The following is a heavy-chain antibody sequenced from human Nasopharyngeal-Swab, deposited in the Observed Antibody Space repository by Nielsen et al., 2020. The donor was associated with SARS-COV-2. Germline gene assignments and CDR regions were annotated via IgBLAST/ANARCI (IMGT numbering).Heavy chain of an antibody. Sequence: SETLSLTCSVSGGPISGYFLSWIRQPAGEGREWIGRVYTSGSTNYNPSLKSRVTISIDMSKNQFSLELRSVTAADTAFYYCARSGTTKYGLDVWGQGTTAIVSS. V-gene: IGHV4-4*07. CDR2: VYTSGST. CDR3: ARSGTTKYGLDV. J-gene: IGHJ6*01. D-gene: IGHD1-1*01. CDR1: GGPISGYF.